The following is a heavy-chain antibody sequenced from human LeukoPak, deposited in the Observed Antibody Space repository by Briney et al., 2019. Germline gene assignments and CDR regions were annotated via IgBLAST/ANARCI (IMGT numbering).Heavy chain of an antibody. CDR1: GGSFSGYY. J-gene: IGHJ5*02. CDR3: ARGFYYGSGRLNWFDP. Sequence: SETLSLTCAVYGGSFSGYYWSWIRQPPGKGLEWTGEINHSGSTNYNPSLKSRVTISVDTSKNQFSLKLSSVTAADTAVYYCARGFYYGSGRLNWFDPWGQGTLVTVSS. V-gene: IGHV4-34*01. D-gene: IGHD3-10*01. CDR2: INHSGST.